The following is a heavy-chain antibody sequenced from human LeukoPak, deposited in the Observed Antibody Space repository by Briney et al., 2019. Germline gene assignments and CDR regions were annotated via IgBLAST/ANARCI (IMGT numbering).Heavy chain of an antibody. D-gene: IGHD3-10*01. J-gene: IGHJ4*02. Sequence: SETLSLTCAVYGGSFSGYYWSWIRQPPGKGLEWIGEINHSGSTNNNPSLRSRVTISVDTSKNQFSLKLSSVTAADTAVYYCARWKYYYGSGPIFDYWGQGTLVTVSS. CDR1: GGSFSGYY. CDR3: ARWKYYYGSGPIFDY. V-gene: IGHV4-34*01. CDR2: INHSGST.